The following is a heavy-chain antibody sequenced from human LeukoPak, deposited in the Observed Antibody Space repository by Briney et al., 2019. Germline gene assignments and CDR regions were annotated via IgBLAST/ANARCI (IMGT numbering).Heavy chain of an antibody. V-gene: IGHV3-23*01. J-gene: IGHJ6*02. Sequence: PGGSLRLSCAASGFTFSSYAMSWVRQAPGKGLEWVSAISGSGGSTYYADSVKGRFTISRDNSKNTLYLQMNSLRAEDTAVYYCAKSLYSGYDFDYYGMDVWGQGTTVTVSS. CDR3: AKSLYSGYDFDYYGMDV. CDR1: GFTFSSYA. D-gene: IGHD5-12*01. CDR2: ISGSGGST.